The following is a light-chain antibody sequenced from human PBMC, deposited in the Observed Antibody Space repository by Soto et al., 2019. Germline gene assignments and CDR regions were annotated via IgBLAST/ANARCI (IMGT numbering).Light chain of an antibody. J-gene: IGKJ3*01. CDR3: QQYNNWPPLFT. CDR1: QSVNSN. Sequence: EIVVTQSPATLSVSPWERATLSCRASQSVNSNLTWYQQKPGQAPRLLIYGASTRATGIPARFSGSGSGTEFTLTISSLQSEDIAVYYCQQYNNWPPLFTSGPGTRWIS. V-gene: IGKV3-15*01. CDR2: GAS.